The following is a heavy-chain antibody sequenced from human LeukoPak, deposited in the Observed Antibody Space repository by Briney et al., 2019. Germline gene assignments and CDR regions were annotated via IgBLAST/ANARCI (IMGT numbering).Heavy chain of an antibody. CDR1: GFSIGNHG. CDR2: ISHDGGAK. D-gene: IGHD3-16*01. CDR3: ARDWGSSGWYNWFDP. Sequence: GGSLRLSCGVSGFSIGNHGMHWIRQAPDKGLEWVAMISHDGGAKYYGDSVKGRLTISRDNSDNTLYLQMNSLRVEDTAVYYCARDWGSSGWYNWFDPWGQGILVTVSS. J-gene: IGHJ5*02. V-gene: IGHV3-30*03.